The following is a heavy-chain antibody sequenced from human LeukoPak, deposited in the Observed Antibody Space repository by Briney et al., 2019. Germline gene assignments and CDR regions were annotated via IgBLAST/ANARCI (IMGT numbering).Heavy chain of an antibody. J-gene: IGHJ4*02. CDR1: GFAFTTYA. V-gene: IGHV3-30*03. Sequence: GGSLRLSCAASGFAFTTYAMHWVRQAPGRGLEWVAVISYDGTIKYYADSVKGRFTISRGNSKNTLYLQINSLRAEDTAVYYCARDRTTAAADYYFDYWGQGTLVTVSS. CDR3: ARDRTTAAADYYFDY. CDR2: ISYDGTIK. D-gene: IGHD6-13*01.